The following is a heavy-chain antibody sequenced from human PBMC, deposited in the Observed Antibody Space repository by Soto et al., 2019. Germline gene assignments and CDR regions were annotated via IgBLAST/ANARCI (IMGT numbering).Heavy chain of an antibody. J-gene: IGHJ4*02. CDR2: ISSNGGST. D-gene: IGHD3-3*01. V-gene: IGHV3-64*01. Sequence: GGSLRLSCAASGFTFSSYAMHWVRQAPGKGLEYVSAISSNGGSTYYANSVKGRFTISRDNSKNTLYLQMGSLRAEDMAVYYCARDGTRYYDFWSGYCDYWGQGTLVTVSS. CDR3: ARDGTRYYDFWSGYCDY. CDR1: GFTFSSYA.